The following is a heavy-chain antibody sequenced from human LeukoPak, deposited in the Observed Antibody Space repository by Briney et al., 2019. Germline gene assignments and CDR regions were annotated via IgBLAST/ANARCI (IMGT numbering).Heavy chain of an antibody. CDR1: GFTFSSYA. CDR3: AKGDGYNYNYFDF. V-gene: IGHV3-23*01. CDR2: ISGSGGGT. J-gene: IGHJ4*02. D-gene: IGHD5-24*01. Sequence: QTGGSLRLSCAASGFTFSSYAMSWVREAPEKGLEWVSTISGSGGGTYYADSVKGRFTISRDDSKNTLYLQMNSLRAEDTAVYYCAKGDGYNYNYFDFWGQGTQVTVSS.